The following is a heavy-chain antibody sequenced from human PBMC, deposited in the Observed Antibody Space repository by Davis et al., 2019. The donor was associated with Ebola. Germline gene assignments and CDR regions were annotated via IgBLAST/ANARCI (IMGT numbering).Heavy chain of an antibody. CDR3: ARAAAAISYNWFDP. CDR1: GYSFTSYA. Sequence: ASVQVSCKASGYSFTSYAMHWVRQAPGQRLEWMGWINAGNGNTKYSQKFQGRVTITRDTSASTAYMELSSLKSEDTALYYCARAAAAISYNWFDPWGQGTLVTVSS. J-gene: IGHJ5*02. V-gene: IGHV1-3*01. CDR2: INAGNGNT. D-gene: IGHD2-2*01.